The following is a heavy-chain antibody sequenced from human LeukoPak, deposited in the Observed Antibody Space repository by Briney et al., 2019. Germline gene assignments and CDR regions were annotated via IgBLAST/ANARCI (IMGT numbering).Heavy chain of an antibody. CDR2: IYYSGST. V-gene: IGHV4-39*01. CDR1: GASISSSSYY. J-gene: IGHJ4*02. CDR3: ANALTVTTEY. D-gene: IGHD4-17*01. Sequence: SETLSLTCTVSGASISSSSYYWGWLRQPPGKGLEWIGSIYYSGSTYYNPSLKSRVTISVDTSKNQFPLKLSSVTAADTAVYYCANALTVTTEYWGQGTLVTVSS.